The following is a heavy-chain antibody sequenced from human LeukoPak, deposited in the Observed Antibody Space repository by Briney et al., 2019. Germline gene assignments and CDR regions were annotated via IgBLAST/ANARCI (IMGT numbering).Heavy chain of an antibody. V-gene: IGHV4-59*01. Sequence: PSETLSLTCTVSGGSISSYYWSWIRQPPGKGLEWIGYIYYSGSTNYNPSLKSRVTISVDTSKNQFSLKLSSVTAADTAVYYCARGPDLWSGYSSDYWGQGTLVTVSS. CDR3: ARGPDLWSGYSSDY. J-gene: IGHJ4*02. CDR1: GGSISSYY. CDR2: IYYSGST. D-gene: IGHD3-3*01.